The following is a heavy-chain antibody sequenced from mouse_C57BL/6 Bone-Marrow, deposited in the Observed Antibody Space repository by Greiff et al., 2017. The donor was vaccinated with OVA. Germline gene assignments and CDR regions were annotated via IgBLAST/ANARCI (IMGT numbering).Heavy chain of an antibody. CDR2: IYPGGGYT. Sequence: VQVEESGAELVRPGASVKMSCKASGYTFTNYWIGWAKQRPGHGLEWIGDIYPGGGYTNYNEKFKGKATLTADKSSSTAYMQFSSLSSEDSAFECCEGGRRRKGLDYWGQGTTLTVSS. J-gene: IGHJ2*01. V-gene: IGHV1-63*01. D-gene: IGHD2-12*01. CDR1: GYTFTNYW. CDR3: EGGRRRKGLDY.